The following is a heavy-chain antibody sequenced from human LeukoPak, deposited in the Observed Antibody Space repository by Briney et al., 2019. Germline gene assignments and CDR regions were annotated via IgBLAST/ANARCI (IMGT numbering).Heavy chain of an antibody. J-gene: IGHJ4*02. CDR1: GFSLSGYW. V-gene: IGHV3-74*01. CDR3: AKAPNYDFWNGYSPFGFDY. CDR2: NNGDGSTT. Sequence: SGGSLRLSCVASGFSLSGYWMYWVRQAPGKGLMYISRNNGDGSTTNYADVVKGRFTMSRDNVKNTLYLQMNSLRADDTAVYYCAKAPNYDFWNGYSPFGFDYWGQGTLVSVSS. D-gene: IGHD3-3*01.